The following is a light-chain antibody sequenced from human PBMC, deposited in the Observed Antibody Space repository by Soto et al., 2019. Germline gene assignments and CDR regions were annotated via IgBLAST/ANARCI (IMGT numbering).Light chain of an antibody. V-gene: IGLV1-44*01. CDR2: TID. J-gene: IGLJ3*02. CDR3: AAWDDRMNGFWV. Sequence: QSVLTQPPSVSGTPGQRVTISCSGSRSNIGRNTVNWYQQFPGTAPKLLIYTIDQRPSGVPARFSGSKSGTSASLAISGLQSEDEADYYCAAWDDRMNGFWVFGGGTKVTVL. CDR1: RSNIGRNT.